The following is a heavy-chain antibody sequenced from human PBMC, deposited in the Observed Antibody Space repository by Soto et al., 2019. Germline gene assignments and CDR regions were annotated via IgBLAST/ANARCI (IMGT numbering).Heavy chain of an antibody. J-gene: IGHJ4*02. CDR3: GCARQLQLPDF. CDR1: GYTFTSYD. CDR2: MNPNSGDT. V-gene: IGHV1-8*01. D-gene: IGHD1-1*01. Sequence: EASVKVSCKASGYTFTSYDINWVRQATGQGLEWMGWMNPNSGDTGYAQKFQGRVTMTRNTSISTAYMELSSLRSEDTAVYFCGCARQLQLPDFWGQGSLVTGSS.